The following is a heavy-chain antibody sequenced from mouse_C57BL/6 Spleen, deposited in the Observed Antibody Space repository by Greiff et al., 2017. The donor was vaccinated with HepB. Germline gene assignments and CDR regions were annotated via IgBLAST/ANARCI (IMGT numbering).Heavy chain of an antibody. CDR3: GRATSSGYEFAY. Sequence: QVQLQQPGAELVKPGASVKLSCKASGYTFTSYWMQWVKQRPGQGLEWIGEIDPSDSYTNYNQKFKGKATLTVDTSSSTAYMQLSSLTSEDSAVYYGGRATSSGYEFAYWGQGTLVTVSA. CDR1: GYTFTSYW. CDR2: IDPSDSYT. D-gene: IGHD3-2*02. V-gene: IGHV1-50*01. J-gene: IGHJ3*01.